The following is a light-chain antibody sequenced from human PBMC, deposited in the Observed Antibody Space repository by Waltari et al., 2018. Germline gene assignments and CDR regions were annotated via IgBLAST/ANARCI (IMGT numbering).Light chain of an antibody. CDR1: QTVSSGF. J-gene: IGKJ1*01. CDR3: QQYDDSPRT. CDR2: GAS. Sequence: ESVMTQSPCTRASSPGARSTLSSSASQTVSSGFLAWYQQKPGQAPRLLIYGASSMATGIPDRFSGSGSGTDFTLTINRLEPDDVAVYYCQQYDDSPRTFGQGTKVEIK. V-gene: IGKV3-20*01.